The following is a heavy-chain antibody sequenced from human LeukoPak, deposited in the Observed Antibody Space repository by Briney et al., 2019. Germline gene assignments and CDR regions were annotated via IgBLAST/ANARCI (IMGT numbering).Heavy chain of an antibody. CDR1: GGSFRGNY. V-gene: IGHV4-34*01. Sequence: SETLSLTCAVYGGSFRGNYWSWIRQSPGKGLEWIGGINESGSTNHNPSLKSRVTISVDTSKNQFSVKLTSVTAADTAVYYCARDLVVAAPRTRAYWGQAAMATASS. CDR3: ARDLVVAAPRTRAY. CDR2: INESGST. J-gene: IGHJ4*02. D-gene: IGHD2-2*01.